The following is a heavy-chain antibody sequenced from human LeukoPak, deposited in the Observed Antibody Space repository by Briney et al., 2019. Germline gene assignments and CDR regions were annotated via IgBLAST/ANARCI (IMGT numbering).Heavy chain of an antibody. V-gene: IGHV1-46*01. CDR3: ARADYFDY. CDR2: INPSGGST. Sequence: GGSLRLSCAASGFTFTSYYMHWVRQAPGQGLEWMGIINPSGGSTSYAQKFQGRVTMTRDMSTSTVYMELSSLRSEDTAVYYCARADYFDYWGQGTLVTVSS. CDR1: GFTFTSYY. J-gene: IGHJ4*02.